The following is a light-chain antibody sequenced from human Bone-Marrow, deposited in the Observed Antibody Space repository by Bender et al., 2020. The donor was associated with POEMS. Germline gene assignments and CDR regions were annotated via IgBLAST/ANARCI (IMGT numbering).Light chain of an antibody. CDR3: SSYAASNTLYV. Sequence: QSVLTQPPSASGTPGQRVTISCSGGSSNIGAHAVNWYQHLPGTAPKLLIYSSHRRPSEVPDRFSGSRSGTSASLAISGLQSEDEADYYCSSYAASNTLYVFGTGTTVTVL. V-gene: IGLV1-44*01. J-gene: IGLJ1*01. CDR1: SSNIGAHA. CDR2: SSH.